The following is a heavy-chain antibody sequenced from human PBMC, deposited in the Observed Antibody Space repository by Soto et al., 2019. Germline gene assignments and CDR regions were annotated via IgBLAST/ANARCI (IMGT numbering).Heavy chain of an antibody. CDR2: ISSNGGST. D-gene: IGHD6-6*01. Sequence: GGSLRLSCSASGFTFSSYFMYWVRQAPGKGLEYVSTISSNGGSTYYADSVKGRFTISRDNSKNTLYLQMSSLRAEDTAVYYFVKTGRFEHLVPGDYLGLGTMVTVYS. CDR3: VKTGRFEHLVPGDY. CDR1: GFTFSSYF. V-gene: IGHV3-64D*06. J-gene: IGHJ4*01.